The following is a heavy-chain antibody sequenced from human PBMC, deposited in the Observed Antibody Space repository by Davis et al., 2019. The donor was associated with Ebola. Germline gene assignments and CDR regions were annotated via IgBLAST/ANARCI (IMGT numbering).Heavy chain of an antibody. CDR1: GFTFSDYY. V-gene: IGHV3-11*06. CDR2: ISSSSSYT. CDR3: ARSSLGYCSSTSCYTNWFDP. J-gene: IGHJ5*02. D-gene: IGHD2-2*02. Sequence: GGSLRLSCAASGFTFSDYYMSWIRQAPGKGLEWVSYISSSSSYTNYADSVKGRFTISRDNAKNSLYLQMNSLRAEDTAVYYCARSSLGYCSSTSCYTNWFDPWGQGTLVTVSS.